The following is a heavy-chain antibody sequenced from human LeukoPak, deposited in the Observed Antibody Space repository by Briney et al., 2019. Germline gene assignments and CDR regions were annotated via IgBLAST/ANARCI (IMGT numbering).Heavy chain of an antibody. J-gene: IGHJ3*02. CDR3: ARTAHGAFDI. V-gene: IGHV4-59*02. CDR2: IHYGGST. Sequence: SETLSLNCTVSGGSVSSFYWSWIRQPPGNGLEWVGYIHYGGSTNCNPSLKSRVTMSVDTSKNQFSLSLSSVTAADTVVYCGARTAHGAFDIWGQGTKVTVSS. CDR1: GGSVSSFY.